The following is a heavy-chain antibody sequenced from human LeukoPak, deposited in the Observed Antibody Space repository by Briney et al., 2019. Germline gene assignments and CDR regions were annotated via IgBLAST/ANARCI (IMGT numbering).Heavy chain of an antibody. CDR1: GYTFTSNY. CDR3: ARDRSSSRLDY. Sequence: GASVKVSCKASGYTFTSNYIHWVRQAPGQGLEWMGIINPSGGSTSYAQKFQGRVTMTRDTSTSTVYMELSSLRSEDTAVYYCARDRSSSRLDYWGQGTLVTVSS. J-gene: IGHJ4*02. CDR2: INPSGGST. D-gene: IGHD6-13*01. V-gene: IGHV1-46*01.